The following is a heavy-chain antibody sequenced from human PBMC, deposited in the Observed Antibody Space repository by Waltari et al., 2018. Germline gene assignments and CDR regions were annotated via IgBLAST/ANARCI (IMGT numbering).Heavy chain of an antibody. CDR2: INQDGSEE. D-gene: IGHD5-12*01. J-gene: IGHJ3*02. CDR1: GFHCCTYV. V-gene: IGHV3-7*01. CDR3: ARTGARWLQFAAFDI. Sequence: EVLLVESGGGLVPSGGSLRLSCAAAGFHCCTYVMNWVRQAPGKGLEWVANINQDGSEEYYVDSVKGRFTISRDNAKNSLYLEMKTLRAEDTAIYYCARTGARWLQFAAFDIWGQGTMVTVSS.